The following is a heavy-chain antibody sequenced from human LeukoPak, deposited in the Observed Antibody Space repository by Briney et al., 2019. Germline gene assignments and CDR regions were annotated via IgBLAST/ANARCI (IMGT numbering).Heavy chain of an antibody. Sequence: GGSLRLSCAASGFTFSSYSMNWVRQAPGKGLEWVSSVSSSSSYIYYADSVKGRFTISRDNAKNSLYLQMNSLRAEDTAVYYCARARGGSSSSGLGYWGQGTLVTVSS. CDR1: GFTFSSYS. CDR2: VSSSSSYI. V-gene: IGHV3-21*01. J-gene: IGHJ4*02. CDR3: ARARGGSSSSGLGY. D-gene: IGHD6-6*01.